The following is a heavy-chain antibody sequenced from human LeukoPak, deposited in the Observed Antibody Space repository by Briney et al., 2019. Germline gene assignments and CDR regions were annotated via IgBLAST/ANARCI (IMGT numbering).Heavy chain of an antibody. D-gene: IGHD2-15*01. J-gene: IGHJ4*02. V-gene: IGHV4-59*01. CDR1: GGSISSYY. Sequence: SETLSLTCTVSGGSISSYYWSWIRRPPGKGREWIGYIHDRGSTNYNPSLKSRVTISVDTSKNRFSLKLSSVTAADTAVYYCARDRREQYCSGGSCYSALGFFDYWGQGTLVTVSS. CDR2: IHDRGST. CDR3: ARDRREQYCSGGSCYSALGFFDY.